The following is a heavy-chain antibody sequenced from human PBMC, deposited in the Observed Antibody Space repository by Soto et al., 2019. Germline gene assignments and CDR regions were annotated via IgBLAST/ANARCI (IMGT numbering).Heavy chain of an antibody. Sequence: GGSLRLSCAASGFTLSRHTMNWVRQAPGKGLEWVSFIGSRTSDIYYADSVKGRFTISRDNAKNSLYLDLTRLRAEDTAVYFCVRDYYDTSGYPNTFDMWGQGTMVTVSS. CDR3: VRDYYDTSGYPNTFDM. J-gene: IGHJ3*02. V-gene: IGHV3-21*01. CDR1: GFTLSRHT. CDR2: IGSRTSDI. D-gene: IGHD3-22*01.